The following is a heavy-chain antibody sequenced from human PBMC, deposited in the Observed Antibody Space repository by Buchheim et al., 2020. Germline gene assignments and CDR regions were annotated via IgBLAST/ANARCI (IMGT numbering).Heavy chain of an antibody. D-gene: IGHD6-13*01. CDR1: GGSFSGYY. V-gene: IGHV4-34*01. CDR3: ARGLGKIAAAATPI. CDR2: INHSGST. Sequence: QVQLQQWGAGLLKPSETLSLTCAVYGGSFSGYYWSWIRQPPGKGLEWIGEINHSGSTNYNPSLKSRVTISVDTSKNQLSLKLSSVTAADTAVYYCARGLGKIAAAATPIWGQGTL. J-gene: IGHJ4*02.